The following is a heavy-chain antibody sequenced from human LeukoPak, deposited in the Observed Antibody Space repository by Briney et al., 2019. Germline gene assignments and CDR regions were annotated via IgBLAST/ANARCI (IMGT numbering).Heavy chain of an antibody. D-gene: IGHD5-24*01. Sequence: PGGSLRLSCAASGFTFSSYSMNWVRQAPGKGLEWVSSISSSSSYIYYADSVKGRFTISRDNAKNSLYLQMNSLRAEDTAVYYCARARVDGYNRDYWGQGTLVTVSS. CDR1: GFTFSSYS. CDR2: ISSSSSYI. CDR3: ARARVDGYNRDY. V-gene: IGHV3-21*01. J-gene: IGHJ4*02.